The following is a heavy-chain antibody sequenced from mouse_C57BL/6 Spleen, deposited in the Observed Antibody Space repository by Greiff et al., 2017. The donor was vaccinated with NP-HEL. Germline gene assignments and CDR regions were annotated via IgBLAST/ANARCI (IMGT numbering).Heavy chain of an antibody. J-gene: IGHJ3*01. CDR2: IRLKSDNYAT. V-gene: IGHV6-3*01. CDR3: TVAPYYYGSPAWFAY. Sequence: EVQLVESGGGLVQPGGSMKLSCVASGFTFSNYWMNWVRQSPEKGLEWVAQIRLKSDNYATHYAESVKGRFTISRDDSKSSVYLQMNNLRAEDTGIYYCTVAPYYYGSPAWFAYWGQGTLVTVSA. D-gene: IGHD1-1*01. CDR1: GFTFSNYW.